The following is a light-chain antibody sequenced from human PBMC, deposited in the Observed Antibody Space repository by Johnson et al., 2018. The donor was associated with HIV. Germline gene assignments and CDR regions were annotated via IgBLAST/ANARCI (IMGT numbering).Light chain of an antibody. CDR1: SSNSGNNY. CDR3: GTWDSSLGYV. V-gene: IGLV1-51*02. J-gene: IGLJ1*01. Sequence: QSVLTQPPSVSAAPGQKVTISCSGSSSNSGNNYVSWYQQLPGTAPKLLIYENNKRPSGIPDRFSGSKSGTSATLGITGLQTGDEADYYCGTWDSSLGYVFGTGTKVTVL. CDR2: ENN.